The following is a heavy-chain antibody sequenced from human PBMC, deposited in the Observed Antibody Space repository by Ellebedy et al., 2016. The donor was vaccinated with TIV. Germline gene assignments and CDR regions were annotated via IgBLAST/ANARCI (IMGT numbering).Heavy chain of an antibody. Sequence: AASVKVSCKASGYTFASYGFTWLRQAPGQGLEWMGWISVRNGNTNYKQKYQGRVAMTTDTSTSTAYMELRSLRSDDTAVYFCARVGEAFDIWGQGTMVTVSS. CDR2: ISVRNGNT. V-gene: IGHV1-18*04. CDR1: GYTFASYG. CDR3: ARVGEAFDI. J-gene: IGHJ3*02. D-gene: IGHD3-10*01.